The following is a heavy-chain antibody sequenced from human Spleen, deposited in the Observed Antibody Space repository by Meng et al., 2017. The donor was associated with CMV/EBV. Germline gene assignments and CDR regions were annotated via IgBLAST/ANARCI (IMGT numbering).Heavy chain of an antibody. CDR2: IYHTGRT. CDR3: ARDSSGRDWGSY. CDR1: AVSISTDNL. V-gene: IGHV4-4*02. D-gene: IGHD5-12*01. Sequence: CAVSAVSISTDNLWSWFRQPPGKGLEWIGEIYHTGRTNSNPSLNSRLIISVDKSKNEVSLKLISATAADTAIYYCARDSSGRDWGSYWGHGALVTVSS. J-gene: IGHJ4*03.